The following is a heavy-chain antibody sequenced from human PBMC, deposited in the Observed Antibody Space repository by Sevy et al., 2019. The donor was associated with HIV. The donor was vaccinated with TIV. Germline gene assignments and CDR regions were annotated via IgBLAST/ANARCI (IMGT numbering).Heavy chain of an antibody. CDR3: ATGGEGILASSD. D-gene: IGHD3-3*02. CDR2: INPNSGDT. Sequence: ASVKVSCKASGYTFTDYRIHWVRQAPGQGPEWMGRINPNSGDTNYAQKFQGRVILSRDTSISTVYMELSRLKSDDTALYSCATGGEGILASSDWGQGTLVTVSS. J-gene: IGHJ4*02. V-gene: IGHV1-2*06. CDR1: GYTFTDYR.